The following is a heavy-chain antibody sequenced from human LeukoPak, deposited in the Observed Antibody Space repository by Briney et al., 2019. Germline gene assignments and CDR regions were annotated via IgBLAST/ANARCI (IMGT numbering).Heavy chain of an antibody. CDR1: GFTFSSYA. CDR2: ISGSGGST. Sequence: GGSLRLSCAASGFTFSSYAMSWVRQAPGKGLEWVSAISGSGGSTYYADSVKGRFTISRDNSKNTLYLQMSSLRAEDTAVYYCAKDQTYYYDSSGPNWFDPWGQGTLVTVSS. V-gene: IGHV3-23*01. CDR3: AKDQTYYYDSSGPNWFDP. D-gene: IGHD3-22*01. J-gene: IGHJ5*02.